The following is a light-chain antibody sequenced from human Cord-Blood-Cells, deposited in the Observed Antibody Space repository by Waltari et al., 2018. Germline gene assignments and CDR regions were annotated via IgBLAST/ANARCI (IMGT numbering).Light chain of an antibody. Sequence: QLVLTQSPSASASLGASVKPTCTLSSGHSSYAIAWHQQQPEKGPRYLMKLNSDGRHSKGDGIPDRFSGSSSGAERYLTISSLQSEDEADYYCQTWGTGIHWVFGGGTKLTVL. CDR3: QTWGTGIHWV. CDR1: SGHSSYA. J-gene: IGLJ3*02. V-gene: IGLV4-69*01. CDR2: LNSDGRH.